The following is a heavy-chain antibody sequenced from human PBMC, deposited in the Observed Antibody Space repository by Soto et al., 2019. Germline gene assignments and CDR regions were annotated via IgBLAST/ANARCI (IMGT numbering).Heavy chain of an antibody. CDR3: ARGSPRSYYHYGMDV. CDR1: GFTFSSYG. CDR2: IWFDGSNE. Sequence: VQLVESGGGVVQPGRSLRLSCTASGFTFSSYGMHWVRQAPGKGLEWVAVIWFDGSNEYFADSVKGRFTISRDNSKTTLYLQMNSLRAEDTAVYYCARGSPRSYYHYGMDVWGQGTTVTVSS. V-gene: IGHV3-33*01. J-gene: IGHJ6*02.